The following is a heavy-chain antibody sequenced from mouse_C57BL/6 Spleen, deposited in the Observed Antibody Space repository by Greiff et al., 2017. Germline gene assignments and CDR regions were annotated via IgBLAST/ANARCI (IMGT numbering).Heavy chain of an antibody. CDR1: GYTFTSYG. CDR2: IYPRSGNT. Sequence: VQLQQSGAELARPGASVKLSCKASGYTFTSYGISWVKQRTGKGLEWIGEIYPRSGNTYYNEKLKGKATLTADKSSSTAYMQLSSLTSEDAAVYFCARSGTTVVEVWGTGTTVTASS. D-gene: IGHD1-1*01. V-gene: IGHV1-81*01. J-gene: IGHJ1*03. CDR3: ARSGTTVVEV.